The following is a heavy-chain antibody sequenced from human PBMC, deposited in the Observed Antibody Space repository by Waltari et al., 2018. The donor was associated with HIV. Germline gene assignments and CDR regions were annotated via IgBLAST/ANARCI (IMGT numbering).Heavy chain of an antibody. Sequence: EVRLVESGGGLVQPGGSLRLSCAAAGFNFCSSWMTWVRQAPGKGLEWVANIKEDGSEIHYVDSVKGRFTISRDNAKNSLYLQMNSLRAEDTAVYYCARRQQLTDWGQGTLVTVSS. D-gene: IGHD6-13*01. CDR3: ARRQQLTD. CDR2: IKEDGSEI. V-gene: IGHV3-7*01. J-gene: IGHJ4*02. CDR1: GFNFCSSW.